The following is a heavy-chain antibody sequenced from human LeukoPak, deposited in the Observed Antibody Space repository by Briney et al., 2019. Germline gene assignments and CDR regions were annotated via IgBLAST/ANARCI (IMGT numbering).Heavy chain of an antibody. V-gene: IGHV3-7*01. CDR2: IRQDGSDK. J-gene: IGHJ4*02. CDR1: GFTFSNYW. D-gene: IGHD6-25*01. CDR3: ARDLFLSGIPAAGVSDY. Sequence: GESLRLSCAATGFTFSNYWMSWVRQAPGKGLEWVANIRQDGSDKYYMESVKGRFTISRDNANSSLYLQMNSLRAEDTAVYYCARDLFLSGIPAAGVSDYCGQGTLVTVSS.